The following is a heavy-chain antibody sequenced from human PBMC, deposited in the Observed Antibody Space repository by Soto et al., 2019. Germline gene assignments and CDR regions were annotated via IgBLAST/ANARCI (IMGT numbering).Heavy chain of an antibody. CDR3: ARNDFWSGYLMPHYYYYYMDV. D-gene: IGHD3-3*01. CDR2: IHYSGTT. CDR1: GGSISGSSHF. J-gene: IGHJ6*03. V-gene: IGHV4-39*01. Sequence: SETLSLTCTVSGGSISGSSHFWGWIRQPPGKGLEWIGSIHYSGTTYYNPSLKSRVTISVDTSKNQFSLKLNSVTAADTAVYYCARNDFWSGYLMPHYYYYYMDVWGKGTTVTVS.